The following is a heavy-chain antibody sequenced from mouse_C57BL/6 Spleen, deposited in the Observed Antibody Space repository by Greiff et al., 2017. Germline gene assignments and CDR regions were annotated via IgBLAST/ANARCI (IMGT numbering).Heavy chain of an antibody. D-gene: IGHD2-4*01. CDR1: GFTFSSYA. Sequence: EVQLQQSGGGLVKPGGSLKLSCAASGFTFSSYAMSWVRQTPEKRLEWVATISDGGSYTYYPDNVKGRFTISRDNAKNNLYLQMSHLKSEDTAMYYCARDDYDYETWFAYWGQGTLVTVSA. CDR2: ISDGGSYT. V-gene: IGHV5-4*01. J-gene: IGHJ3*01. CDR3: ARDDYDYETWFAY.